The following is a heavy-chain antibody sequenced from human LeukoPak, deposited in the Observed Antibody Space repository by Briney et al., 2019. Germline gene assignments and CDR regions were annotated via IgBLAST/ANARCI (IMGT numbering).Heavy chain of an antibody. D-gene: IGHD3-22*01. CDR2: IGNSGVST. Sequence: AGGSLRLSCAASGFTFSNYAMNWVRQAPGKGLEWVSGIGNSGVSTYYADSAKGRFTISRDNSKNTLHPQMNSLRVEDTAVYYCAKSEGIRISMIVVVITRGNYFDHWGRGTLVTVSS. V-gene: IGHV3-23*01. J-gene: IGHJ4*02. CDR3: AKSEGIRISMIVVVITRGNYFDH. CDR1: GFTFSNYA.